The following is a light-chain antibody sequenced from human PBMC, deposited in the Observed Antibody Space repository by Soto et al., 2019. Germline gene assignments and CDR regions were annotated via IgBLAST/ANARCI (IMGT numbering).Light chain of an antibody. Sequence: EIVMTQSPATLSVSPGERATLSCRASQSVSSDLAWYHQKPGQAPRLLIYGASTRATGIPARFSGSGSGTDFTLTISRLEPEDFAVYYCQHCGTSPFTFGPGTKVDIK. J-gene: IGKJ3*01. V-gene: IGKV3D-15*02. CDR2: GAS. CDR3: QHCGTSPFT. CDR1: QSVSSD.